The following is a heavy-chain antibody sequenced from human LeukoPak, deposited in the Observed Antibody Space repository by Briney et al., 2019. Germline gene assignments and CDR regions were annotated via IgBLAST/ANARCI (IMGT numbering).Heavy chain of an antibody. CDR1: GGSISSYY. J-gene: IGHJ4*02. Sequence: SETLSLTCAVSGGSISSYYRSWVRQPAGKGREWMGRIYTSGSTNYNPSLKSRVTMSVATSKKQFSLKLSSVTAADTAVYYCAREGYSYGYRGVDYWGQGTLVTVSS. V-gene: IGHV4-4*07. D-gene: IGHD5-18*01. CDR2: IYTSGST. CDR3: AREGYSYGYRGVDY.